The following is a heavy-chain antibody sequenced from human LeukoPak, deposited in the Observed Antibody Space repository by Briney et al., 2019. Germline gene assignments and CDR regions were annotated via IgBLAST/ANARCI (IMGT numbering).Heavy chain of an antibody. CDR2: ISSSGSTI. Sequence: PGGSLRLSCAASGFTFSSYEMNWVRQAPGKGLEWVSYISSSGSTIYYADSVKGRFTISRDNAKNSLYLQMNSLRAEDTAVYYCARDHDPVSDLVSTLDYWGQGTLVTVSS. J-gene: IGHJ4*02. CDR1: GFTFSSYE. V-gene: IGHV3-48*03. D-gene: IGHD4-17*01. CDR3: ARDHDPVSDLVSTLDY.